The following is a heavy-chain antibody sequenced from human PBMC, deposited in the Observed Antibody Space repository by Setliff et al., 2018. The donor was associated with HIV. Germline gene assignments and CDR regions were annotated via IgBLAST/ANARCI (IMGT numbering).Heavy chain of an antibody. V-gene: IGHV3-48*01. CDR3: ARKLRPGHGVDV. J-gene: IGHJ6*02. D-gene: IGHD3-10*01. Sequence: GGSLRLSCAASGFTFSTYSMKWVRQAPGKGLEWVSYISSSGNTIHYADSVKGRFTISRDNAKKSLFLQMNSLRAEDTAIYYCARKLRPGHGVDVWGQGTTVTVSS. CDR1: GFTFSTYS. CDR2: ISSSGNTI.